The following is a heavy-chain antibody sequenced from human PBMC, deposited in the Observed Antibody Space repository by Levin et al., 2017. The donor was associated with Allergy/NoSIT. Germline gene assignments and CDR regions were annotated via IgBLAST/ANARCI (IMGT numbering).Heavy chain of an antibody. CDR2: INHSGST. CDR1: GGSFSGYY. Sequence: GSLRLSCAVYGGSFSGYYWSWIRQPPGKGLEWIGEINHSGSTNYNPSLKSRVTISVDTSKNQFSLKLSSVTAADTAVYYCARGGKDGGSLPDILTGYYFDYWGQGTLVTVSS. J-gene: IGHJ4*02. CDR3: ARGGKDGGSLPDILTGYYFDY. V-gene: IGHV4-34*01. D-gene: IGHD3-9*01.